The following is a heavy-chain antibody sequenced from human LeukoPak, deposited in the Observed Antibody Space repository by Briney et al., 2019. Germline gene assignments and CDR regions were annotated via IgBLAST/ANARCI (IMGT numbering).Heavy chain of an antibody. CDR2: ISGSGGST. Sequence: GGSLRLSCAASGFTFSSYAMSWVRQAPGKGLEWVSAISGSGGSTYYADSVKGRFTISRDNSKNTLYLQMNSLRAEDTAVYYCAKVPSYYDFWSGLYYMDVWGKGTTVTVSS. D-gene: IGHD3-3*01. V-gene: IGHV3-23*01. J-gene: IGHJ6*03. CDR3: AKVPSYYDFWSGLYYMDV. CDR1: GFTFSSYA.